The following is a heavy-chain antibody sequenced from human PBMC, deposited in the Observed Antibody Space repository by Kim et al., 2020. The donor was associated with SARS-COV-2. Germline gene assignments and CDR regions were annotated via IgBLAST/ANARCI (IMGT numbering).Heavy chain of an antibody. Sequence: IGYADSVKGRFTISRDNAKNSLYLQMNSLRAEDTALYYCAKDSGYDGFDYWGQGTLVTVSS. CDR3: AKDSGYDGFDY. J-gene: IGHJ4*02. V-gene: IGHV3-9*01. CDR2: I. D-gene: IGHD5-12*01.